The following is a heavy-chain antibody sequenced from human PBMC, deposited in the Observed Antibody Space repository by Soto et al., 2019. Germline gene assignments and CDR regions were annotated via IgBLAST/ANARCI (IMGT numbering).Heavy chain of an antibody. J-gene: IGHJ4*02. CDR2: IWYDGSNK. V-gene: IGHV3-33*01. CDR3: ARDEGDSSSWSGPFDY. Sequence: QVQLVESGGGVVQPGRSLRLSCAASGFTFSSYGMHWVRQAPGKGLEWVAVIWYDGSNKYYADSVKGRFTISRDNSKNTLYLQMNSLRAEDTAVYYCARDEGDSSSWSGPFDYWGQGTLVTVSS. CDR1: GFTFSSYG. D-gene: IGHD6-13*01.